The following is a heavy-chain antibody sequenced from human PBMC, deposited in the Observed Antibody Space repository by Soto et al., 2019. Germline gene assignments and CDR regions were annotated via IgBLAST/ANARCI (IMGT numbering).Heavy chain of an antibody. Sequence: QVHLVQSGAEVKKPGASVKVSCKGSGYAFTTYGITWVRQAPGQGLEWMGWISAHNGNTNYAQKLQGRVTVPRDTSTGPAYMELRSLRAADTAVYYCARGRYGDYGGQGALVTVSS. D-gene: IGHD1-1*01. V-gene: IGHV1-18*01. J-gene: IGHJ4*02. CDR1: GYAFTTYG. CDR2: ISAHNGNT. CDR3: ARGRYGDY.